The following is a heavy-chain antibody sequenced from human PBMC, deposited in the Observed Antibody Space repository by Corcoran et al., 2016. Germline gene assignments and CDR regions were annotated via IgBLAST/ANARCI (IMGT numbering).Heavy chain of an antibody. V-gene: IGHV3-33*01. D-gene: IGHD6-6*01. CDR3: ARDWTAGRPGWFDP. J-gene: IGHJ5*02. CDR2: IYYDGNNK. CDR1: GFTFSTYG. Sequence: QVQLVESGGGVVQPGRSLRLSCAASGFTFSTYGMHWVRQAPGKGLEWVAHIYYDGNNKYYADSVKGRFTISRDNSKNTLYLQMNSLRDEGTAVYYWARDWTAGRPGWFDPWGQGTQVTVSS.